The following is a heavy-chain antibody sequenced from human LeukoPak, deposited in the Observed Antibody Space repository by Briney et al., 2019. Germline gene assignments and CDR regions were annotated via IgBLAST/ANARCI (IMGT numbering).Heavy chain of an antibody. CDR1: GFTFSKFA. CDR3: ARAPGYGAAYYFDY. CDR2: VSYDGSYK. V-gene: IGHV3-30*04. Sequence: PGGSLRLSCAAAGFTFSKFAMHWVHQAPGKGLEWVAVVSYDGSYKYYADSVKGRFTISRDNSKNTLYLQMNSLRAEDTAVYYCARAPGYGAAYYFDYWGQGTLVTVSS. D-gene: IGHD1-1*01. J-gene: IGHJ4*02.